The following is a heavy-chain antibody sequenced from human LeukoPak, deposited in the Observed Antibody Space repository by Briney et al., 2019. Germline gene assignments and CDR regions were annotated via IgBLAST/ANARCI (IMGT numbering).Heavy chain of an antibody. Sequence: ASVKVSCKASGYTFTGYYMHWVRQAPGQGLEWMGRINPNSGGTNYAQKFQGRVTMTRDTSISTAYMELSRLRSDDTAVYYCARAPYCSSTSCYWFYNWFDPWGQGTLVTVSS. CDR1: GYTFTGYY. J-gene: IGHJ5*02. V-gene: IGHV1-2*06. D-gene: IGHD2-2*01. CDR2: INPNSGGT. CDR3: ARAPYCSSTSCYWFYNWFDP.